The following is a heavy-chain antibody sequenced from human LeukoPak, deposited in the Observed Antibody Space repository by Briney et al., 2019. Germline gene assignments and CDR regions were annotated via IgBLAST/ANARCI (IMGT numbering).Heavy chain of an antibody. CDR2: IYYSGST. CDR3: ARRITGGKWFDP. D-gene: IGHD1-20*01. CDR1: GGSISSYF. J-gene: IGHJ5*02. V-gene: IGHV4-59*01. Sequence: PSETLSLTSTVSGGSISSYFWTWIRQPPGKGLEWIGYIYYSGSTNYNPSLKSRVTISVDTSKNQFSLKLSSVTAADTAVYYCARRITGGKWFDPWGQGTLVTVSS.